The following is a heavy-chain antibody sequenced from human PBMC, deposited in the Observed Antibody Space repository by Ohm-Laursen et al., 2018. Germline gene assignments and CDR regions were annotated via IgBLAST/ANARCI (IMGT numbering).Heavy chain of an antibody. CDR1: GYTFSNYG. CDR2: ISGYNGNT. D-gene: IGHD2-15*01. CDR3: ARLRCSGGSCYGNVYDQ. V-gene: IGHV1-18*01. Sequence: ASVKVSCKVSGYTFSNYGFSWVRQTPGLGLEWMGWISGYNGNTNYAQKFQGRITLTTDTSANTAYMELRSLRLDDTAVYFCARLRCSGGSCYGNVYDQWGQGALVTVSA. J-gene: IGHJ5*02.